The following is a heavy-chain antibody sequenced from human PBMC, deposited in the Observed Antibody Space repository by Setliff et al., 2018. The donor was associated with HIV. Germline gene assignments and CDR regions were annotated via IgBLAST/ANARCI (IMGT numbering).Heavy chain of an antibody. V-gene: IGHV4-34*01. CDR2: INYSGKT. D-gene: IGHD6-6*01. Sequence: SETLSLTCGISGGSFSGFYWAWIRQPPGKGLEWIGEINYSGKTNKNPSLKSRVTISADTSRTQFSLNLISVTAADTAVYYCVRATYGSRAGTGLYFDSWGQGALVTVSS. CDR1: GGSFSGFY. CDR3: VRATYGSRAGTGLYFDS. J-gene: IGHJ4*02.